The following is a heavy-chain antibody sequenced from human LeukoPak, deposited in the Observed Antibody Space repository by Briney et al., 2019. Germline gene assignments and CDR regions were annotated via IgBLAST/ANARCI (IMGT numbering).Heavy chain of an antibody. V-gene: IGHV4-61*02. CDR1: GGSISSGSYY. CDR3: ARTTVTRSDYYYYMDV. CDR2: IYTSGST. J-gene: IGHJ6*03. D-gene: IGHD4-17*01. Sequence: SQTLSLTCTVSGGSISSGSYYWSWIRQPGGKGLEWIGRIYTSGSTNYNPSLKSRVTISVDTSKNQFSLKLSSVTAADTAVYYCARTTVTRSDYYYYMDVWGKGTTVTVSS.